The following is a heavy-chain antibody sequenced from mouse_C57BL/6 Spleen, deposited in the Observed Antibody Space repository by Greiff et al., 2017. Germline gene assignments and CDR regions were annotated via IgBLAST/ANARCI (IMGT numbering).Heavy chain of an antibody. CDR3: TRGDGYPFAY. J-gene: IGHJ3*01. Sequence: VQLQQSGAELVRPGASVTLSCKASGYTFTDYEMHWVKQTPVHGLEWIGAIDPETGGTAYNQKFKGTAILTADKSSSTAYMELRSLTSEDSAVYYCTRGDGYPFAYWGQGTLVTVSA. V-gene: IGHV1-15*01. CDR2: IDPETGGT. D-gene: IGHD2-3*01. CDR1: GYTFTDYE.